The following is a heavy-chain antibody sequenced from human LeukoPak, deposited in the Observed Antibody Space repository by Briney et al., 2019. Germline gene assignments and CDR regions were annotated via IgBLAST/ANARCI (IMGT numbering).Heavy chain of an antibody. CDR1: GFTFDDYA. V-gene: IGHV3-9*03. J-gene: IGHJ4*02. CDR2: ISWNSGSI. CDR3: AKAGGIAAAGAFDY. Sequence: PGGSLRLSCAASGFTFDDYAMHWVRQAPGKGLEWVSGISWNSGSIGYADSVKGRFTISRDNVKNSLYLQMNSLRAEDMALYYCAKAGGIAAAGAFDYWGQGTLVTVSS. D-gene: IGHD6-13*01.